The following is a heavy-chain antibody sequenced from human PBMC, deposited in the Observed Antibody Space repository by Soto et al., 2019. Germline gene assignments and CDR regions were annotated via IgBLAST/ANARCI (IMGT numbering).Heavy chain of an antibody. CDR2: IAYDGSNR. CDR1: GFTFNTYG. Sequence: QVQLVESGGGVVQPGRSLRLSCAASGFTFNTYGMHWVRQAPGKGLEWVSVIAYDGSNRYYADSVKGRFTISRDNSKNPLYLQMNGLRPEETAVYYCAKDGGTGKYYESWGQGPLVTVSS. J-gene: IGHJ4*02. V-gene: IGHV3-30*18. CDR3: AKDGGTGKYYES. D-gene: IGHD2-8*02.